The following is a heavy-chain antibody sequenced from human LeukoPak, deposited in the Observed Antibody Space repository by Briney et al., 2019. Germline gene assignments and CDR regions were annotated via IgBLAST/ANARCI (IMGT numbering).Heavy chain of an antibody. CDR2: IWYDGSNK. CDR1: GFTFNTFD. V-gene: IGHV3-30*02. CDR3: AKGRRLVVVPAAPDY. D-gene: IGHD2-2*01. Sequence: GGSLRLSCAASGFTFNTFDMHWVRQAPGKGLEWVAVIWYDGSNKYYADSVKGRFTISRDNSKNTLYLQMNSLRAEDTAVYYCAKGRRLVVVPAAPDYWGQGTLVTVSS. J-gene: IGHJ4*02.